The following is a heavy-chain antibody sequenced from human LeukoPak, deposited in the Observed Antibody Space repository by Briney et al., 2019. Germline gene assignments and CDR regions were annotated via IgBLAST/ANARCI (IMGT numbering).Heavy chain of an antibody. CDR1: GGTFSSYA. V-gene: IGHV1-69*13. Sequence: ASVKVSCKASGGTFSSYAISWVRQAPGQGLEWMGGIIPIFGTANYAQKFQGRVTITADESTSIAYMELSSLRSEDTAVYYCASSLYDSSGYYTFDYWGQGTLVTVSS. D-gene: IGHD3-22*01. CDR3: ASSLYDSSGYYTFDY. CDR2: IIPIFGTA. J-gene: IGHJ4*02.